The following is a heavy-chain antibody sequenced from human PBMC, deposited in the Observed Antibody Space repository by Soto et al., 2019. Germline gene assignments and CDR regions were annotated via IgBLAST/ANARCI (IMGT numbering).Heavy chain of an antibody. D-gene: IGHD2-2*01. J-gene: IGHJ6*02. CDR2: ISHDGSNK. Sequence: GGSLRLSCAASGFTFSSYGMHWVRQALGKGPEWVAVISHDGSNKYYADSVKGRFTISRDNSKNTLDLQMNSLRAEDTAVYYCARAICSSTSCYFSDYFCYYYYGMDVWGQGTTVTVSS. V-gene: IGHV3-30*03. CDR1: GFTFSSYG. CDR3: ARAICSSTSCYFSDYFCYYYYGMDV.